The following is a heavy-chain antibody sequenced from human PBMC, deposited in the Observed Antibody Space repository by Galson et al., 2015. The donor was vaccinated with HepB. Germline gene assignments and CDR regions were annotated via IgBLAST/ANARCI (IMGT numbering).Heavy chain of an antibody. D-gene: IGHD3-22*01. CDR1: GFTFSSYS. Sequence: SLRLSCAASGFTFSSYSMNWVRQAPGKGLEWVSYISSSSSTIYYADSVKGRFTISRDNAKNSLYLQMNSLIDEDTAVYYCARGSSSGYYSKGDYWGQGTLVTVSS. J-gene: IGHJ4*02. V-gene: IGHV3-48*02. CDR2: ISSSSSTI. CDR3: ARGSSSGYYSKGDY.